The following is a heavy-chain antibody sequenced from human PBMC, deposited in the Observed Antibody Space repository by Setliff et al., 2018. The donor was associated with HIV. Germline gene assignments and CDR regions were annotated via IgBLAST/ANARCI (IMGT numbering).Heavy chain of an antibody. CDR2: VNPNSGDT. J-gene: IGHJ5*02. CDR3: AREVDVLSGYYVNWFDP. V-gene: IGHV1-2*06. CDR1: GYSFTDYF. D-gene: IGHD3-3*01. Sequence: GASVKVSCKASGYSFTDYFMHWVRQAPGQGLEWMGRVNPNSGDTNYAQKFQGRVTMTRHTSISSAYMELSRLTSDDTAVYYCAREVDVLSGYYVNWFDPWGQGTLVTVSS.